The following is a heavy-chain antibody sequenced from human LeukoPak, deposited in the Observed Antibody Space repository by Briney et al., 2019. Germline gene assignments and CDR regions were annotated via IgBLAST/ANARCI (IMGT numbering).Heavy chain of an antibody. CDR2: IYYSGST. CDR1: GGSISSGDYY. Sequence: PSETLSLTCTVSGGSISSGDYYWSWIRQPPGKGLEWIGYIYYSGSTYYNPSLKSRVTISVDTSKNQFSLKLSSVTAADTAVYCCARAAAYYYDSSGYYYGDRPGYYFDYWGQGTLVTVSS. J-gene: IGHJ4*02. D-gene: IGHD3-22*01. CDR3: ARAAAYYYDSSGYYYGDRPGYYFDY. V-gene: IGHV4-30-4*01.